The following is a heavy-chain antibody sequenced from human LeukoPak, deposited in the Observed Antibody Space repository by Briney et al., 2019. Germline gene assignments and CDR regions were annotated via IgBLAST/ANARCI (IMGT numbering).Heavy chain of an antibody. J-gene: IGHJ5*02. V-gene: IGHV1-18*01. D-gene: IGHD6-13*01. Sequence: ASVKVSCKASGYTFTSYGISWVRQATGQGLEWMGWISAYNGNTNYAQKLQGRVTMTTDTSTSTAYMELRSLRSDDTAVYYCARKFSDRYSSSGTLGYNWFDPWGQGTLVTVSS. CDR3: ARKFSDRYSSSGTLGYNWFDP. CDR2: ISAYNGNT. CDR1: GYTFTSYG.